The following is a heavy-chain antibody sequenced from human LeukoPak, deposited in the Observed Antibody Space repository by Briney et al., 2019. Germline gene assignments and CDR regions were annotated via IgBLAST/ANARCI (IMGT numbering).Heavy chain of an antibody. CDR2: ISSSGSTL. V-gene: IGHV3-48*03. Sequence: PGGSLRLSCAASGFTFSSYGMHWVRQAPGKGLEGVSYISSSGSTLYYAASVKGRFTISRDNAKNSLYLQMNSLRAEDTAVYYCAELGITMIGGVWGKGTTVTISS. CDR3: AELGITMIGGV. CDR1: GFTFSSYG. J-gene: IGHJ6*04. D-gene: IGHD3-10*02.